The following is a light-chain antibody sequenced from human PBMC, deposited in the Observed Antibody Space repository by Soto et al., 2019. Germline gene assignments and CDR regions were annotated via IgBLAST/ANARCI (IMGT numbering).Light chain of an antibody. CDR1: QSISSY. J-gene: IGKJ1*01. CDR3: QPSYSTVE. CDR2: AAS. Sequence: DIQMTQSPSSLSASVGDRVTITCRASQSISSYLNWYQQKPGKAPKLLIYAASSLQSGVPSRFSGSGSGTDFTLTISSLQPEDFATYYCQPSYSTVEFGQGTKVEIK. V-gene: IGKV1-39*01.